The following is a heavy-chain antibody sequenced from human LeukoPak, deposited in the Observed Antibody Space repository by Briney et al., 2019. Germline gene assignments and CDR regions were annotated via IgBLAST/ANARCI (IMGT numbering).Heavy chain of an antibody. CDR3: ATRSGWDDAFDI. J-gene: IGHJ3*02. CDR2: INGSGGST. D-gene: IGHD6-19*01. CDR1: GFTFSSYA. Sequence: GGSLRLSCAASGFTFSSYAMSWVRQAPGKGLEWVSAINGSGGSTYYADSVKGRFTISRDNSKNTLYLQMNSLRAEDTAVYYCATRSGWDDAFDIWGQGTMVTVSS. V-gene: IGHV3-23*01.